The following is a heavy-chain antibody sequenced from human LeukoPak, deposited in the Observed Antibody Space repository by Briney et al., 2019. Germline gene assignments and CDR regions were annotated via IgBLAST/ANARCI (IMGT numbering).Heavy chain of an antibody. J-gene: IGHJ6*02. CDR2: FIPILGTA. D-gene: IGHD2-2*01. V-gene: IGHV1-69*13. CDR3: ARGLYCSSSTSCYDYGMDV. Sequence: ASVKVSCKASGGTFRSYGLNWVRQAPGQGLEWMGGFIPILGTAKYAQKLQGRVTITADESTSTGYMELSSLRYEDTAVYYCARGLYCSSSTSCYDYGMDVWGQGTTVTVSS. CDR1: GGTFRSYG.